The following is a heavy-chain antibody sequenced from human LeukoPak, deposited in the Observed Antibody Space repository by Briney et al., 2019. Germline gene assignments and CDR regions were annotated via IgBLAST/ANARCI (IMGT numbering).Heavy chain of an antibody. CDR3: ARESGDCSSTSCYVGYFDY. Sequence: PSETLSLTCAVSGGSISSGGYSWSWLRQPPGKGLEWIGYIYHSGSTYYNPSLKSRVTISVDRSKNQFSLKLSSVTAADTAVYYCARESGDCSSTSCYVGYFDYWGQGTLVTVSS. D-gene: IGHD2-2*01. J-gene: IGHJ4*02. CDR2: IYHSGST. CDR1: GGSISSGGYS. V-gene: IGHV4-30-2*01.